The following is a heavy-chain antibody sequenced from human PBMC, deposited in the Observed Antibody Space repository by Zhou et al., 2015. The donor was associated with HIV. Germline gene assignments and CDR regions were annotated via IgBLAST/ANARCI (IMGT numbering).Heavy chain of an antibody. CDR3: ARGHYYYDSSGYYYLDY. D-gene: IGHD3-22*01. Sequence: QVQLVQSGAEVKKPGASVKVSCKASGYTFTSYDINWVRQATGQGLEWMGRMNPNSGNTGYAQKFQGRVTMTRDTSISTAYMELSSLRSEDTAVYYCARGHYYYDSSGYYYLDYWGQGTLVTVSS. V-gene: IGHV1-8*01. CDR2: MNPNSGNT. CDR1: GYTFTSYD. J-gene: IGHJ4*02.